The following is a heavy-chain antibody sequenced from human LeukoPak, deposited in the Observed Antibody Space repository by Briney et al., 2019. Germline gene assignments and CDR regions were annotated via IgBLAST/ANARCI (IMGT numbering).Heavy chain of an antibody. J-gene: IGHJ5*02. V-gene: IGHV4-59*01. CDR2: IYYSGST. Sequence: SETLSLTCTVSGASLSSYYWSWIRQPPGKGLEWIGYIYYSGSTNSNPSPKSRVTISVDTSKSQFSLKLTSVTPADTAVYYCARGGIVGSRTNWFDPWGQGILVTVSS. D-gene: IGHD1-26*01. CDR1: GASLSSYY. CDR3: ARGGIVGSRTNWFDP.